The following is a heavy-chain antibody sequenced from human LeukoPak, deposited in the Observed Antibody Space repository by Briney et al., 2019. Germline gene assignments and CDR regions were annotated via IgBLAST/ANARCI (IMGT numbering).Heavy chain of an antibody. Sequence: GGSLRLSCAASGFNFGSYYMTWVRQAPGKGLEWVAFIRYDGSNKYYADSVKGRFTISRDNSKNTLYLQMNSLRAEDTAVYYCAKLAAAGFDYWGQGTLVTVSS. CDR3: AKLAAAGFDY. J-gene: IGHJ4*02. D-gene: IGHD6-13*01. V-gene: IGHV3-30*02. CDR1: GFNFGSYY. CDR2: IRYDGSNK.